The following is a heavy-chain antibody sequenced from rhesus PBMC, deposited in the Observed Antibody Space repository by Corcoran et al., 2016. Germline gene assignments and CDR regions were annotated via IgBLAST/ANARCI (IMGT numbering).Heavy chain of an antibody. CDR3: VKSHDYGFYYTGEYYLDY. CDR1: GGSINSGYYY. Sequence: QVQLQESGPGLVKPSETLSLTCSVSGGSINSGYYYWNWIRPPPGKGLEWIGYITYRGNTTYNPSLKSRVTSSRDTSKNQFSLKLSSVTAADTVVYYCVKSHDYGFYYTGEYYLDYWGQGVLVTVSS. J-gene: IGHJ4*01. D-gene: IGHD3-9*01. V-gene: IGHV4-122*02. CDR2: ITYRGNT.